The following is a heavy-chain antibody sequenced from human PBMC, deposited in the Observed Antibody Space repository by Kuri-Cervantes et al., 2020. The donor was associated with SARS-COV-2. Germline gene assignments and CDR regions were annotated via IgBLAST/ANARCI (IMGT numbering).Heavy chain of an antibody. J-gene: IGHJ3*02. CDR2: IYYSGST. CDR1: GGSISSSSYY. Sequence: SETLSLTCTVSGGSISSSSYYWGWIRQPPGKGLEWIGSIYYSGSTCYNPSLKSRVTISVDTSKNQFSLKLSSVTAADTAVYYCAREGGGTPTIFGVVGAFDIWGQGTMVTVSS. D-gene: IGHD3-3*01. V-gene: IGHV4-39*02. CDR3: AREGGGTPTIFGVVGAFDI.